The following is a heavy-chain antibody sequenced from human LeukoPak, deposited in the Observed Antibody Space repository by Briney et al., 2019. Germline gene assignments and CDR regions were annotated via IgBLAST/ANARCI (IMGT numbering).Heavy chain of an antibody. J-gene: IGHJ5*02. CDR1: GFTFSNYA. V-gene: IGHV3-23*01. CDR2: ISGSDGST. CDR3: AKKTRGSGSFSPFDP. D-gene: IGHD3-10*01. Sequence: GGSLRLSCAASGFTFSNYAMSWVRQAPGKGLEWVSAISGSDGSTTYADSVKGRFTISRDNSKNTLYLQMNSLRAEDTAVYYCAKKTRGSGSFSPFDPWGQGTLVTVSS.